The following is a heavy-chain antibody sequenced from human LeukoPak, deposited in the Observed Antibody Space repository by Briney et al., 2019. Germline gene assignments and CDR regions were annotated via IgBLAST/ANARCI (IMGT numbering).Heavy chain of an antibody. CDR2: IYYSGYT. V-gene: IGHV4-31*03. CDR1: GGSNISGAYY. D-gene: IGHD6-19*01. J-gene: IGHJ4*02. Sequence: SQTLSLTCTVSGGSNISGAYYWSWIRQHPGKGLEWIGYIYYSGYTYHSPSLKSRVTISVDTSKNQFSLKLISMTAADTAVYYCATLKVPGGFDYWGQGTVVTVSS. CDR3: ATLKVPGGFDY.